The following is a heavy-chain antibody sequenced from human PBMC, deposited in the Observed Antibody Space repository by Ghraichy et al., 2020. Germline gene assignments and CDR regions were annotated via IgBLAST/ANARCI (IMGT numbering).Heavy chain of an antibody. J-gene: IGHJ4*02. CDR3: ARMFEYSSSWYYFDY. Sequence: LRLSCTVSGGSISSGGYYWSWIRQHPGKGLEWIGYIYYSGSTYYNPSLKSRVTISVDTSKNQFSLKLSSVTAADTAVYYCARMFEYSSSWYYFDYWGQGTLVTVSS. CDR1: GGSISSGGYY. V-gene: IGHV4-31*03. CDR2: IYYSGST. D-gene: IGHD6-13*01.